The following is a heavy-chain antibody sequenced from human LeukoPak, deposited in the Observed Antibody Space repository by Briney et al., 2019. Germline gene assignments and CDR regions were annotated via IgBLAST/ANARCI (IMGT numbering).Heavy chain of an antibody. CDR2: ISGSGGST. D-gene: IGHD5-24*01. Sequence: GGSLRLSCAASGITFSSYAMSWVRQAPGKGLEWVSAISGSGGSTYYADSVKGRFTISRDNSKNTLYLQMNSLRAEDTAVYYCAKGVPGRDGYNYFDYWGQGTLVTVSS. V-gene: IGHV3-23*01. CDR3: AKGVPGRDGYNYFDY. CDR1: GITFSSYA. J-gene: IGHJ4*02.